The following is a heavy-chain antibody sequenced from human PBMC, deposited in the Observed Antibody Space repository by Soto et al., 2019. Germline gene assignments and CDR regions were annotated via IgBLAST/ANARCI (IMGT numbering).Heavy chain of an antibody. CDR3: TRYYFGSGGYYQGALDI. CDR2: TRNKANLYTT. CDR1: GFTISDHY. Sequence: PVGSLRLSCSASGFTISDHYMDWVRQAPGKGLEWVGRTRNKANLYTTAYAASVKGRFTIARDNSKNSLYLQLDSLKTEDTALYYCTRYYFGSGGYYQGALDIWGQGTMVTVSS. V-gene: IGHV3-72*01. J-gene: IGHJ3*02. D-gene: IGHD3-22*01.